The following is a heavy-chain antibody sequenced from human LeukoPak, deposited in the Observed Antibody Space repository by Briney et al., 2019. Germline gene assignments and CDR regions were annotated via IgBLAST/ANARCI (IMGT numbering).Heavy chain of an antibody. D-gene: IGHD2-8*01. CDR2: ISSSGSTI. Sequence: PGGSLRLSCAASGFTFSDYYMSWIRQAPGKGLEWVSYISSSGSTIYYADSVKGRFTISRDNAKNSLYLQMNSLRAEDTAVYYCPSGVTGYYYYGMDVWGQGTTVTVSS. V-gene: IGHV3-11*01. CDR1: GFTFSDYY. CDR3: PSGVTGYYYYGMDV. J-gene: IGHJ6*02.